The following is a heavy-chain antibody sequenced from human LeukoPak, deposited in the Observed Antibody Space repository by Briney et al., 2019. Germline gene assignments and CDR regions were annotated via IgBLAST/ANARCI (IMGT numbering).Heavy chain of an antibody. CDR1: GFTFSSYA. Sequence: GGSLRLSCAASGFTFSSYAMSWVRQAPGKGLEWVSAISGSGGSTYYADSVKGRFTISRDNAKNSLYLQMNSLRAEDTAVYYCARDLRYCSSTSCYKGWFDPWGQGTLVTVSS. D-gene: IGHD2-2*02. J-gene: IGHJ5*02. CDR2: ISGSGGST. CDR3: ARDLRYCSSTSCYKGWFDP. V-gene: IGHV3-23*01.